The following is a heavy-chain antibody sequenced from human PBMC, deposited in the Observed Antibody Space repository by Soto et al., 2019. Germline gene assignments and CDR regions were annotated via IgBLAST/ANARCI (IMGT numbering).Heavy chain of an antibody. Sequence: ASVKVSCKASGYTFTGYYMHWVRQAPGQGLEWMGWINPNSGGTNYAQKFQGWVTMTRDTSISTAYMELSRLRSDDTAVYYCARSSSWEHYYYCYGMDVWGQGTTVTVSS. J-gene: IGHJ6*02. V-gene: IGHV1-2*04. CDR1: GYTFTGYY. CDR3: ARSSSWEHYYYCYGMDV. CDR2: INPNSGGT. D-gene: IGHD6-13*01.